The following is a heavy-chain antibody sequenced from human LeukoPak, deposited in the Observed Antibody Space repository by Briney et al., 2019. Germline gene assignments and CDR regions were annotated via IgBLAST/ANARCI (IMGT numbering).Heavy chain of an antibody. CDR1: GFTFNYYA. D-gene: IGHD2-2*01. Sequence: SPGGSLRLSCAASGFTFNYYAMNWVRQAPGKGLEWVSSISSSSSYIYYADSVKGRFTISRDNAKNSLYLQMNSLRAEDTAVYYCARDSHNVYVVVPAANQRPDYYYMDVWGKGTTVTVSS. V-gene: IGHV3-21*01. CDR2: ISSSSSYI. CDR3: ARDSHNVYVVVPAANQRPDYYYMDV. J-gene: IGHJ6*03.